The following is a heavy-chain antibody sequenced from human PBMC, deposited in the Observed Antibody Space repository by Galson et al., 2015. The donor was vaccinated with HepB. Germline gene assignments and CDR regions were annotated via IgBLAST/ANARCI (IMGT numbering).Heavy chain of an antibody. J-gene: IGHJ5*02. Sequence: QSGAEVKKPGASVKVSCKASGYTFTSYRLTWLRQAPGQGLEWMGWITADNGNTNYAQNLQGRVTMTTDTSTSTAYMELRGLRSDDTAVYYCARDCSDTSCFPWGQGTLVTVSS. CDR2: ITADNGNT. D-gene: IGHD2-2*01. V-gene: IGHV1-18*01. CDR3: ARDCSDTSCFP. CDR1: GYTFTSYR.